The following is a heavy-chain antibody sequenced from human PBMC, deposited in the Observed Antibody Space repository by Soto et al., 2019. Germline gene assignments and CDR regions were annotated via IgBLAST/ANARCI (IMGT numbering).Heavy chain of an antibody. D-gene: IGHD3-3*01. CDR1: GFTFSSYA. CDR3: AKGTIFGVVIKGDLDY. V-gene: IGHV3-23*01. Sequence: EVQLLESGGGLVQPGGSLRLSCAASGFTFSSYAMSWVRQAPGKGLKWVSASSGSGGSTYYADSVKGRFTISRDNSKNTLYLQMNSLRAEDTAVYYCAKGTIFGVVIKGDLDYWGQGTLVTVSS. J-gene: IGHJ4*02. CDR2: SSGSGGST.